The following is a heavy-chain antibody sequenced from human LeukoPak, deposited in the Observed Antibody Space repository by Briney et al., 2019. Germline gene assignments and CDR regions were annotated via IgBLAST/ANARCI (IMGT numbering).Heavy chain of an antibody. J-gene: IGHJ4*02. Sequence: SETLSLICTVSGGSISSSSYYWGWIRQPPGKGLECIGSIYYGGATYYNPSLKSRVAISVDTSKNQFSLKLYSVTAADTAVYYCARDRQKYSSSWEFDYWGQGTLVTVSS. CDR1: GGSISSSSYY. CDR3: ARDRQKYSSSWEFDY. V-gene: IGHV4-39*07. CDR2: IYYGGAT. D-gene: IGHD2-2*01.